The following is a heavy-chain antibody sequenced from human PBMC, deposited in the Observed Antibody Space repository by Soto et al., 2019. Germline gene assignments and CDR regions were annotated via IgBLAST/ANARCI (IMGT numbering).Heavy chain of an antibody. V-gene: IGHV3-9*01. CDR2: ISWNSGSI. CDR3: AKDTGSSWSYNWFDP. Sequence: SLRLSWAASGFTFDDYAMHLVLHAPGKVLEWVAGISWNSGSIGYADSVKGRFTISRDNAKNSLYLQMNSLRAEDTALYYCAKDTGSSWSYNWFDPWGQGTLVTVSS. J-gene: IGHJ5*02. CDR1: GFTFDDYA. D-gene: IGHD6-13*01.